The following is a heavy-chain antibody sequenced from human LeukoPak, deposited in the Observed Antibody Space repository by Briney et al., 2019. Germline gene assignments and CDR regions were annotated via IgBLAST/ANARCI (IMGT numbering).Heavy chain of an antibody. J-gene: IGHJ4*02. CDR3: ARGESGIKLGYCSGGSCYPPGY. V-gene: IGHV1-2*02. Sequence: ASVKVSCKASGYTFTSYYMHWVRQAPGQGLEWMGWISPNSGGTNYAQKFQGRVTMSRDTSISTAYMEVSRLRSDDTAVYYCARGESGIKLGYCSGGSCYPPGYWGQGTLVTVSS. CDR1: GYTFTSYY. CDR2: ISPNSGGT. D-gene: IGHD2-15*01.